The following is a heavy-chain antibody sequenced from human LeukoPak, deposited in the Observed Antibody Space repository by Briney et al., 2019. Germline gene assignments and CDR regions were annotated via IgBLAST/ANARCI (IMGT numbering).Heavy chain of an antibody. CDR1: GGSFSGYY. CDR2: INHSGST. V-gene: IGHV4-34*01. Sequence: PSETLSLTCAAYGGSFSGYYWNWIRQPPGKGLEWIGEINHSGSTNYNPSLKSRVTISVDTSKNQFSLKLSSVTAADTAVYYCARSSRGYKDYWGQGTLITVSS. CDR3: ARSSRGYKDY. J-gene: IGHJ4*02. D-gene: IGHD5-24*01.